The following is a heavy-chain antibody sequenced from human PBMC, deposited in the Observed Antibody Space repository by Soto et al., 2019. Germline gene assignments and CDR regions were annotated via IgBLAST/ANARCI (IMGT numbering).Heavy chain of an antibody. CDR2: IYYSGST. J-gene: IGHJ6*03. Sequence: PSETLSRTCTVSGGSISSSSYYWSWIRQPPGKGLEWIGYIYYSGSTNYNPSLKSRGTISVDTSKNQFSLKLSSVTAADTAVYYCSRGLATYCYYYMDVWGKGTTVTVSS. V-gene: IGHV4-61*01. CDR1: GGSISSSSYY. CDR3: SRGLATYCYYYMDV.